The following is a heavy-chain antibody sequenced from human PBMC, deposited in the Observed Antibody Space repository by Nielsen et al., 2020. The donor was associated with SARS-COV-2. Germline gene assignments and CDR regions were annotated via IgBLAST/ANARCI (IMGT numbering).Heavy chain of an antibody. V-gene: IGHV1-69*13. CDR3: ARRLRPYYDILTGYGPGGMDV. Sequence: SVKVSCKASGGTFSSYAISWVRQAPGQGLEWMGGIIPIFGTANYAQKFQGRVTITADESTSTAYMELSSLRSEDTAVYYCARRLRPYYDILTGYGPGGMDVWGQGTTVTVSS. CDR2: IIPIFGTA. J-gene: IGHJ6*02. D-gene: IGHD3-9*01. CDR1: GGTFSSYA.